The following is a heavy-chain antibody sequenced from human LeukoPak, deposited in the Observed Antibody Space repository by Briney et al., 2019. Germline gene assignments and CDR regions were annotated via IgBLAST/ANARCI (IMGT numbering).Heavy chain of an antibody. CDR1: GFTVSSNY. Sequence: SGGSLRLSCAASGFTVSSNYMSWVRQAPGKGLEWVSVIYSDGSTYYAESVKGRFTISRDNSKNTLYLQINSLRAEDTAVYYCARDYNYYHSSGYWYYFDYWGQGTLVTVSS. J-gene: IGHJ4*02. CDR3: ARDYNYYHSSGYWYYFDY. V-gene: IGHV3-66*01. CDR2: IYSDGST. D-gene: IGHD3-22*01.